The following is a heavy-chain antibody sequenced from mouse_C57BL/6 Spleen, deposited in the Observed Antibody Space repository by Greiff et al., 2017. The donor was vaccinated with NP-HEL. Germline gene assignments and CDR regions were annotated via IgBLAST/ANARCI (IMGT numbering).Heavy chain of an antibody. D-gene: IGHD2-1*01. CDR3: AREEGNPFFDY. CDR1: GFTFSSYG. CDR2: ISSGGSYT. Sequence: EVQLVESGGDLVKPGGSLKLSCAASGFTFSSYGMSWVRQTPDKRLEWVATISSGGSYTYYPDSVKGRFTISRDNAKNTLYLQMSSLKSEDTAMYYCAREEGNPFFDYWGQGTTLTVSS. J-gene: IGHJ2*01. V-gene: IGHV5-6*01.